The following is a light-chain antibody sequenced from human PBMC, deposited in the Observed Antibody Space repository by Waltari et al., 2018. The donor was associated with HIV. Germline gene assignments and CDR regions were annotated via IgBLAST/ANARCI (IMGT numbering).Light chain of an antibody. CDR2: DAS. Sequence: EIVLTQSPATLSLSPGERATLSCRASQSVSSYLAWYQQKPGQAPRLLIYDASNRATGIPVRFSGSGSGTDFTLTISSLEPEDFAVYYCQQRSNWPRTFGQGTKVEIK. V-gene: IGKV3-11*01. J-gene: IGKJ1*01. CDR3: QQRSNWPRT. CDR1: QSVSSY.